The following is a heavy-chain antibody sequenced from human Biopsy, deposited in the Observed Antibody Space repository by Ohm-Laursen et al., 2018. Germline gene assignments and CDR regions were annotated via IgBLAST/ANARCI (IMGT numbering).Heavy chain of an antibody. CDR2: IYPNSGDT. J-gene: IGHJ4*02. D-gene: IGHD3-3*01. Sequence: SVKVSCKASGDAFLGYYLHWVRQAPGQGLEWMGSIYPNSGDTDFAQKFQGRVGMTRDTSVSTAYLELSSLRSDDTAIYYCARDLLEWSLPSWGQGTLVTVSS. CDR1: GDAFLGYY. V-gene: IGHV1-2*02. CDR3: ARDLLEWSLPS.